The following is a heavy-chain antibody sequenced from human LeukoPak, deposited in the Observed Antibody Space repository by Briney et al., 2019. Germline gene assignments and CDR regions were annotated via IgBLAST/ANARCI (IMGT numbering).Heavy chain of an antibody. D-gene: IGHD6-13*01. V-gene: IGHV3-74*01. J-gene: IGHJ4*02. CDR2: INSDGSST. CDR3: ARGDSSTTSTTFDY. Sequence: GGSLRLSCAASGFTFSSHWMPWVRQAPGQGLVWVSRINSDGSSTNYADSVKGRFTISRDNAKNTLYLQMNSLRAEDTAVYYCARGDSSTTSTTFDYWGQGTLVTVSS. CDR1: GFTFSSHW.